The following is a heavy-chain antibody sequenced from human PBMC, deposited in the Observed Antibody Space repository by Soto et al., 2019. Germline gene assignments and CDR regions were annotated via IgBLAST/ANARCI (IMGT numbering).Heavy chain of an antibody. CDR3: ARVPSGYCSGGSCHFWWFDP. D-gene: IGHD2-15*01. CDR2: IYYIRST. Sequence: SETLSLTCTVSGFSISSGGYYWSWIRQHPGKGLEWIGYIYYIRSTYYNPSLKRRVTISVDTSKNQFSLKLSSVTDADTAVYYCARVPSGYCSGGSCHFWWFDPWGQGTLVTVSS. V-gene: IGHV4-31*03. CDR1: GFSISSGGYY. J-gene: IGHJ5*02.